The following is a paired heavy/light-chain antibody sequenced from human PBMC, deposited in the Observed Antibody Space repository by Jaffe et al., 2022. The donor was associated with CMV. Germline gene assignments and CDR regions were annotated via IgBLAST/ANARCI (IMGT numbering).Light chain of an antibody. CDR1: QSVSSSY. V-gene: IGKV3-20*01. CDR2: GAS. Sequence: EIVLTQSPGTLSLSPGERATLSCRASQSVSSSYLAWYQQKPGQAPRLLIYGASSRATGIPDRFSGSGSGTDFTLTISRLEPEDFAVYYCQQYGSSPRATFGQGTKLEIK. CDR3: QQYGSSPRAT. J-gene: IGKJ2*01.
Heavy chain of an antibody. CDR3: ARDRYYDSSGYYYYYYYGMDV. J-gene: IGHJ6*02. D-gene: IGHD3-22*01. V-gene: IGHV3-53*01. Sequence: EVQLVESGGGLIQPGGSLRLSCAASGFTVSSNYMSWVRQAPGKGLEWVSVIYSGGSTYYADSVKGRFTISRDNSKNTLYLQMNSLRAEDTAVYYCARDRYYDSSGYYYYYYYGMDVWGQGTTVTVSS. CDR1: GFTVSSNY. CDR2: IYSGGST.